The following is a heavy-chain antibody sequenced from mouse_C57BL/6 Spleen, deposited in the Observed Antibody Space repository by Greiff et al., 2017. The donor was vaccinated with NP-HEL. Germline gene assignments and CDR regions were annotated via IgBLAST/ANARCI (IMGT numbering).Heavy chain of an antibody. Sequence: VHLVESGPGLVQPSQSLSITCTVSGFSLTSYGVHWVRQSPGKGLEWLGVIWRGGSTDYNAAFMSRLSITKDNSKSQVFFKMNSLQADDTAIYYCAKNDYYGSSSYYYAMDYWGQGTSVTVSS. CDR3: AKNDYYGSSSYYYAMDY. J-gene: IGHJ4*01. CDR2: IWRGGST. V-gene: IGHV2-5*01. D-gene: IGHD1-1*01. CDR1: GFSLTSYG.